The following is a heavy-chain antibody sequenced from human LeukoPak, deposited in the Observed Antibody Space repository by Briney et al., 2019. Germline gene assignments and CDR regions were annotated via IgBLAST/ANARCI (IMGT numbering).Heavy chain of an antibody. D-gene: IGHD2-8*01. CDR3: ARGYCTNGVCYIGYFQH. Sequence: ASVKVSCKASGYTFTSYDINWVRQATGQGLEWMGRIIPIFGTANYAQKFQGRVTITTDESTSTAYMELSSLRSEDTAVYYCARGYCTNGVCYIGYFQHWGQGTLVTVSS. V-gene: IGHV1-69*05. CDR2: IIPIFGTA. J-gene: IGHJ1*01. CDR1: GYTFTSYD.